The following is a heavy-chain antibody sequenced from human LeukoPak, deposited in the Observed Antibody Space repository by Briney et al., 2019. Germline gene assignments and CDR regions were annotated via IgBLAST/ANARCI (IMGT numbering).Heavy chain of an antibody. D-gene: IGHD3-10*01. J-gene: IGHJ6*02. CDR3: ARVLGSGTYGLDV. CDR1: GFTFSSYG. Sequence: GGSLRLSCAASGFTFSSYGMHWVRQAPGKGLEWVAFIRYDGSNKYYADSVKGRFTISRDNSKNTLYLQMNSLRAEDTAVYYCARVLGSGTYGLDVWGQGTTVTVSS. V-gene: IGHV3-30*02. CDR2: IRYDGSNK.